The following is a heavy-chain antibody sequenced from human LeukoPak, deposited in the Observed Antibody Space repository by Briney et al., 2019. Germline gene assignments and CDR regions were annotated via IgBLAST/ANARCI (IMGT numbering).Heavy chain of an antibody. D-gene: IGHD6-13*01. CDR3: ARGPVAAAGTRFADY. CDR1: GGTFNSYA. CDR2: IIPIFGTA. Sequence: ASVKVSCKASGGTFNSYAIRRVRQAPGQGLEWMGRIIPIFGTANYAQKFQGRVTITTDESTSTAYMELSSLSWEETSVYYCARGPVAAAGTRFADYWGQGALVTVSS. V-gene: IGHV1-69*05. J-gene: IGHJ4*02.